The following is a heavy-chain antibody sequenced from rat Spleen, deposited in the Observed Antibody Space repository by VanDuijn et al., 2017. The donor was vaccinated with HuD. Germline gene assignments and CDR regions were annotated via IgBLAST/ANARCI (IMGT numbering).Heavy chain of an antibody. CDR3: TTDHNNFYIMDA. CDR2: ISYDGTAT. Sequence: EVQLVESGGGLVQPGRSLKLSCAASGLSFSNYDMAWVRQAPTKGLEWVASISYDGTATYYRDSVKGRFTLSRDNAKSTLYLQMDSLKSEDTATYYCTTDHNNFYIMDAWGQGASVTVSS. D-gene: IGHD1-10*01. J-gene: IGHJ4*01. CDR1: GLSFSNYD. V-gene: IGHV5-29*01.